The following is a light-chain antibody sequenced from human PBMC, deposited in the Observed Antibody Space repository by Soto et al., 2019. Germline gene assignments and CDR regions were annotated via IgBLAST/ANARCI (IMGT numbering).Light chain of an antibody. J-gene: IGKJ1*01. Sequence: EIMRTQSPGTLSASPGERATLSCRASQSVSSNLAWYHQKPGQTPWLLIYAVSTRATGIPARFSGSGSGTEFTLTISSLQSEDFAVYYCQQYNKWPLTFGQGTKVEIK. V-gene: IGKV3-15*01. CDR3: QQYNKWPLT. CDR2: AVS. CDR1: QSVSSN.